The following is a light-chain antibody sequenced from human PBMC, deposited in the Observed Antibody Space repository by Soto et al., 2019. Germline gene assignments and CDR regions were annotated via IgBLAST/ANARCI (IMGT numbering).Light chain of an antibody. J-gene: IGKJ1*01. V-gene: IGKV3-20*01. CDR1: QSVSSSF. Sequence: EIVLTQSPGTLSLSPGERATLSCRASQSVSSSFLAWYQQRPGQAPRLLIYAASSRATGIPDRFSGSGSGTVFTLTISRLEPEDFAVYSCQQYGSSRTFGQGTKVEIK. CDR2: AAS. CDR3: QQYGSSRT.